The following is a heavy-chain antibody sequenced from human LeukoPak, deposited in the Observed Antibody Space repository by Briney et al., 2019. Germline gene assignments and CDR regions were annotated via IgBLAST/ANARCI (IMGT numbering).Heavy chain of an antibody. CDR1: GGSISSDY. CDR2: SGST. D-gene: IGHD6-19*01. Sequence: SETLSLTCTVSGGSISSDYWSWIRQPPGKGLEWIGYSGSTNYNPSLKSRVTISADTSKNQFSLNLSSVTAADTALYYCARGYSSGWYYFDYWGQGTLVTVSS. J-gene: IGHJ4*02. CDR3: ARGYSSGWYYFDY. V-gene: IGHV4-59*01.